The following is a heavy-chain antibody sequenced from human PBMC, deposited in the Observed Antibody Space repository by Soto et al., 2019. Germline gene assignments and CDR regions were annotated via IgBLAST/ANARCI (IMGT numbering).Heavy chain of an antibody. CDR2: VYADGAT. CDR3: ARSGGGLDY. D-gene: IGHD3-10*01. CDR1: GFTVSNYH. J-gene: IGHJ4*02. Sequence: EVQLVESGGGLVQPGESLRLSCAASGFTVSNYHMTWVRQAPGKGLEWVSAVYADGATSHADSVKDRFTVSRDNSRNTLKLQRSGLRAEDTAVYYCARSGGGLDYWGQGTLVTVSS. V-gene: IGHV3-66*01.